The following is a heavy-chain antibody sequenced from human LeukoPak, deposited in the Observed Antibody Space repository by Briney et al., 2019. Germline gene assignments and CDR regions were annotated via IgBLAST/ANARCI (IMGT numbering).Heavy chain of an antibody. CDR3: ARGDKRRSSSCHFDY. V-gene: IGHV3-7*01. CDR1: GFTFSSYW. CDR2: IKQDGSEK. D-gene: IGHD6-13*01. Sequence: GGSLRLSCAASGFTFSSYWMSWVRQAPGKGLEWVANIKQDGSEKYYVDSVKGRFTISRDNAKNSLYLQMNSLRAEDTAVYYCARGDKRRSSSCHFDYWGQGTLVTVSS. J-gene: IGHJ4*02.